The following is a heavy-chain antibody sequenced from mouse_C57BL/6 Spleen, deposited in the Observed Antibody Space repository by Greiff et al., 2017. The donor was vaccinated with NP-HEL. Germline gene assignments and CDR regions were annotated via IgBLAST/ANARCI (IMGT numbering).Heavy chain of an antibody. CDR3: ARKPITTVDYFDY. Sequence: QVQLQQPGAELVRPGSSVKLSCKASGYTFTSYWMHWVKQRPIQGLEWIGNIDPSDSETHYNQKFKDKATLTVDKSSSTAYMQLSSLTSEDSAVYYCARKPITTVDYFDYWGQGTTLTVSS. D-gene: IGHD1-1*01. CDR2: IDPSDSET. CDR1: GYTFTSYW. V-gene: IGHV1-52*01. J-gene: IGHJ2*01.